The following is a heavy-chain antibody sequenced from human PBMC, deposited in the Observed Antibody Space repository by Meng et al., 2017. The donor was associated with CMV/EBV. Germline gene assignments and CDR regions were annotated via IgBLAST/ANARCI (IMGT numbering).Heavy chain of an antibody. CDR3: ARDEGGYSAETRYDY. D-gene: IGHD5-12*01. CDR2: INPNSGGT. CDR1: GYTFTGYY. J-gene: IGHJ4*02. Sequence: ASVKVSCKASGYTFTGYYMHWVRQAPGQGLEWMGWINPNSGGTNYAQKFQGRVTMTKDTSISTAYMELSRLRSDDTAVYYCARDEGGYSAETRYDYWGQGTLVTVSS. V-gene: IGHV1-2*02.